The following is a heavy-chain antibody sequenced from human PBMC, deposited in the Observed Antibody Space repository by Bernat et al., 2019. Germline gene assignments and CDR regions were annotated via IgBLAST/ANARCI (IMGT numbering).Heavy chain of an antibody. D-gene: IGHD2-21*02. CDR3: ARAYTADAFDI. CDR1: GFTFSDYY. Sequence: QVQLVESGGGLVKSGGSLRLSCAASGFTFSDYYMSWIRQAPGKGLEWVSYISFSSSYTDYADSVKGRFTISRDNAKNSLYLQMNSLRAEDTAMYYCARAYTADAFDIWGQGTMVTVSS. V-gene: IGHV3-11*05. CDR2: ISFSSSYT. J-gene: IGHJ3*02.